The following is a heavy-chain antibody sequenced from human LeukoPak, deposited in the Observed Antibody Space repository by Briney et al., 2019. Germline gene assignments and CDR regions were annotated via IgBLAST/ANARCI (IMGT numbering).Heavy chain of an antibody. V-gene: IGHV3-15*01. CDR2: IKSTTDGGKT. CDR1: GFPFSNAW. Sequence: PGGSLRLSCAASGFPFSNAWMSWVRQAPGKGLEWVGRIKSTTDGGKTDYAAPVQGRFSISRDDSENTLYLQMNGLNTEDTAVYYCSTVSPYYGSGTTSPDSWGQGTLVVVSS. J-gene: IGHJ4*02. D-gene: IGHD3-10*01. CDR3: STVSPYYGSGTTSPDS.